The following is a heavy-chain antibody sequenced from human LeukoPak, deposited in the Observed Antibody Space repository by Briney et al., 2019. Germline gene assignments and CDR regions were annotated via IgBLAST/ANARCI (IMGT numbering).Heavy chain of an antibody. D-gene: IGHD3-10*01. CDR3: ASHGSGRKYYNYFMDV. V-gene: IGHV4-4*07. J-gene: IGHJ6*03. Sequence: PSETLSLTCTVSGGFISNYYWSWIRQPAGKGLEWIGRTYTSGSSNYNPSLKSRVTMSVDTSKNQFSLKLSSVTAADTAVYFCASHGSGRKYYNYFMDVWGKGTTVTISS. CDR2: TYTSGSS. CDR1: GGFISNYY.